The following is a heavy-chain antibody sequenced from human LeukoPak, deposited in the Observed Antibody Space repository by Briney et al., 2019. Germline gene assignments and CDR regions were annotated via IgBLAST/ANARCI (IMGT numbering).Heavy chain of an antibody. Sequence: GGSLRLSCAASGFMFGTYWMSWVRQAPGKGLEWVSAISGSGGSTYYADSVKGRFTISRDNSKNTLYLQMNSLRAEDTAVYYCAKDRYDSSGYIFEYWGQGTLVTVSS. CDR2: ISGSGGST. D-gene: IGHD3-22*01. V-gene: IGHV3-23*01. CDR1: GFMFGTYW. CDR3: AKDRYDSSGYIFEY. J-gene: IGHJ4*02.